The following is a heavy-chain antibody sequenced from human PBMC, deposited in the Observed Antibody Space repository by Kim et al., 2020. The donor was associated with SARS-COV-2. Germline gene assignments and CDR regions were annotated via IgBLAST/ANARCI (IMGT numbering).Heavy chain of an antibody. Sequence: GGSLRLSCAASGFTFSSYWMHWVRQAPGKGLVWVSRISSDGSSTSYADSVKGRVTISRDNAKNTVYLQMNSLRAEDTAVYYCARGNSDYRKYASDIWGQGTMVTVSS. CDR1: GFTFSSYW. D-gene: IGHD4-4*01. CDR2: ISSDGSST. V-gene: IGHV3-74*01. J-gene: IGHJ3*02. CDR3: ARGNSDYRKYASDI.